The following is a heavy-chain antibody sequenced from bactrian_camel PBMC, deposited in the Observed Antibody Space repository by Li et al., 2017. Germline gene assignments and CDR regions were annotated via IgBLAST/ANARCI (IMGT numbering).Heavy chain of an antibody. D-gene: IGHD2*01. CDR3: AAQFLEASCAVVHAIDN. CDR2: IDSNDNT. J-gene: IGHJ4*01. CDR1: GFTTINAC. Sequence: HVQLVESGGGSVEIGGSLRLSCAASGFTTINACMGWFRQAPGKEREEVAGIDSNDNTKYADSVKARFTISKDNAKKTLYLQMNSLKPEDTAMYYCAAQFLEASCAVVHAIDNWGQGTQVTVS. V-gene: IGHV3S53*01.